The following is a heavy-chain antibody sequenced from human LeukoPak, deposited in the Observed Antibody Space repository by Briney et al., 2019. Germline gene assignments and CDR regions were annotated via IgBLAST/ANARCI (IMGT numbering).Heavy chain of an antibody. CDR3: VRGGIQVSGIDEIDY. CDR2: VGISGDT. D-gene: IGHD6-19*01. Sequence: GGSLRLSCAASGFTFRSYDMHWVRQVTGKGLEWVSAVGISGDTYYAGSVKGCFTISRANAKNSLYLQMNSLTAGDTAVYYCVRGGIQVSGIDEIDYWGQGTLVTVSS. V-gene: IGHV3-13*01. CDR1: GFTFRSYD. J-gene: IGHJ4*02.